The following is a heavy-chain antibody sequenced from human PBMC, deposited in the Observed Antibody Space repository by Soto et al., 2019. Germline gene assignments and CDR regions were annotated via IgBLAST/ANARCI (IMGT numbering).Heavy chain of an antibody. CDR2: ISDNGGST. J-gene: IGHJ4*02. V-gene: IGHV3-23*01. CDR1: GFTFSYYA. D-gene: IGHD2-2*01. Sequence: GGSLRLSCAASGFTFSYYAMTWVRQAPGKGLEWVSTISDNGGSTFYADSVKGRFTISRDNSKKTLYLQMNSLRAEDTAVYYCAKGLVPAAKTSLNDYWGQGTLVTVS. CDR3: AKGLVPAAKTSLNDY.